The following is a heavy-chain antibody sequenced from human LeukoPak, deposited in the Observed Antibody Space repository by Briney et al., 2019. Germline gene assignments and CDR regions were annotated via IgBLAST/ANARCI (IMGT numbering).Heavy chain of an antibody. J-gene: IGHJ4*02. CDR3: ARLFCTSVSCFLDY. V-gene: IGHV4-59*01. CDR1: GGSLNNYH. CDR2: VYYSEST. Sequence: SETLSLTCTVSGGSLNNYHWSWIRQPPGKGLEWIGYVYYSESTNYNPSLESRVTMSVDTSKSEFSLRLKSVSAADTAVYYCARLFCTSVSCFLDYWGQGSLITVSS. D-gene: IGHD2-2*01.